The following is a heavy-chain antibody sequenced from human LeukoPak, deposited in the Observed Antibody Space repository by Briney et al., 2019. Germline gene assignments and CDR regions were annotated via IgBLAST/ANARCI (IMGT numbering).Heavy chain of an antibody. D-gene: IGHD1-26*01. CDR3: ARVGGSYGDLGY. CDR1: GYTFTSYA. Sequence: ASVKVSCKASGYTFTSYAMHWVRQAPGQRLEWMGWINAGNGNTKYSQKFQGRVTITRDTSISTAYMELSRLRSDNTAVYYCARVGGSYGDLGYWGQGTLVTVSS. J-gene: IGHJ4*02. CDR2: INAGNGNT. V-gene: IGHV1-3*01.